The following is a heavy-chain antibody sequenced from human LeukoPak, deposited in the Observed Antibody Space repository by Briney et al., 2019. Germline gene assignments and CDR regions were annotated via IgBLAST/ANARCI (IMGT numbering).Heavy chain of an antibody. CDR1: GGSISSGGYY. Sequence: SEALSLTCTVSGGSISSGGYYWSWIRQHPGKGLEWIGYIYYSGSTYYNPSLKSRVTILVDTSKNQFSLKLSSVTAADTAVYYCARQLWWYYFDYWGQGTLVTVSS. V-gene: IGHV4-31*03. D-gene: IGHD5-18*01. J-gene: IGHJ4*02. CDR2: IYYSGST. CDR3: ARQLWWYYFDY.